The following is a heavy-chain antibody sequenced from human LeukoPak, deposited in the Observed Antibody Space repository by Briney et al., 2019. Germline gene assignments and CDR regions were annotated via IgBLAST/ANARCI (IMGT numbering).Heavy chain of an antibody. CDR1: GFTFGSYA. D-gene: IGHD6-13*01. CDR3: AREEAGGHSAAAAYFDY. Sequence: GGSLRLSCAASGFTFGSYAMHWVRQPPGKGLEWVAVISYDGSNKYYADSVKGRFTISRDNSKNTLYLQMNSLRAEDTAVYYCAREEAGGHSAAAAYFDYWGQGTLVTVSS. J-gene: IGHJ4*02. CDR2: ISYDGSNK. V-gene: IGHV3-30-3*01.